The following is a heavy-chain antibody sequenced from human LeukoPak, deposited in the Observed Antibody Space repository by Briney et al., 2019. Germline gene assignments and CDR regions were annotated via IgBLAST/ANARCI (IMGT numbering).Heavy chain of an antibody. V-gene: IGHV3-30-3*01. CDR2: ISYDGNTI. D-gene: IGHD4-11*01. Sequence: GRSLRLSCAASGFTFSNYALHWVRQAPGKGLQWVAVISYDGNTIHYADSVKGRFIISRDTSKNTLYLQMNSLRAEDTAVYYCARSGGLQKFDYWGQGTLVTVSS. J-gene: IGHJ4*02. CDR1: GFTFSNYA. CDR3: ARSGGLQKFDY.